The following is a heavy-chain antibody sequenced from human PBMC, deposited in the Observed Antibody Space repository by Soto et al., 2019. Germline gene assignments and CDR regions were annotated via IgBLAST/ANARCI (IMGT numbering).Heavy chain of an antibody. CDR3: ARDGNWNSYGLDV. CDR1: GFTFSRYA. D-gene: IGHD1-1*01. J-gene: IGHJ6*02. V-gene: IGHV3-64*01. Sequence: SGFTFSRYAMHWVRQAPGKGLEYVSTISSNGGSTYYANSVKGRFTISRDHFKNTLYLQMNTLRAEDTAVYYCARDGNWNSYGLDVWGQGTTVTVSS. CDR2: ISSNGGST.